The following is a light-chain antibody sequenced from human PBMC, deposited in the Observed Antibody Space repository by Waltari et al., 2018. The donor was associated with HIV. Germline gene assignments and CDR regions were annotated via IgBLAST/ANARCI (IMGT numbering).Light chain of an antibody. Sequence: SVLTQPPSASGTPGQRVTISCSGSRSNIGSNIVNWYQQLPGTAPKLLIYSNNQRPSGVPDRFSGSKSGTSASLAISGLQPEDEADYYCAAWDDSLNGWVFGGGTKLTVL. CDR3: AAWDDSLNGWV. CDR2: SNN. V-gene: IGLV1-44*01. CDR1: RSNIGSNI. J-gene: IGLJ3*02.